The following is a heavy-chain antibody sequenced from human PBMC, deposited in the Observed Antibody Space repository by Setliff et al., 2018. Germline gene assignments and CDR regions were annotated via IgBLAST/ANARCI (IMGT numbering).Heavy chain of an antibody. CDR3: SRLVRYCTTTSCQRLSGDEY. CDR1: GYTFTDYG. CDR2: VSAYTGNA. V-gene: IGHV1-18*01. D-gene: IGHD2-2*01. Sequence: ASVKVSCKASGYTFTDYGITWVRQAPGQGLEWMGWVSAYTGNAYYAHRLQDRVTLTTDKSTGTAYMELRSLRSDDTAVYYCSRLVRYCTTTSCQRLSGDEYWGQGTLVPSPQ. J-gene: IGHJ4*02.